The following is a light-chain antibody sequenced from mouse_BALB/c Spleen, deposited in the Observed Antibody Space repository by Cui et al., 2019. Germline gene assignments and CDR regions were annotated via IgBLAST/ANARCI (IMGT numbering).Light chain of an antibody. Sequence: IQMTQSPASLSAPAVETVTITCRASGNIHNDLAWYQQKQGKSPQLLVYNAKTLADGVPSRFSGSGSGTQYSLKINSLQPEDFGSYYCQHFWSTPWTFGGGTKLEIK. CDR2: NAK. J-gene: IGKJ1*01. V-gene: IGKV12-41*01. CDR3: QHFWSTPWT. CDR1: GNIHND.